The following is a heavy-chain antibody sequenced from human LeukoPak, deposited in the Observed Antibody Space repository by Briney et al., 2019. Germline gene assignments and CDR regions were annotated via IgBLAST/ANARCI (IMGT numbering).Heavy chain of an antibody. J-gene: IGHJ5*02. V-gene: IGHV1-2*02. Sequence: ASVKVSCKTSGHIFTGYYIHWLRQAPGQGLEWMGWINPNTGGADYALKFQGRVTMTRDTSINTVYMALSRLRSDDTAVYYCARGPPEYCSGGSCYSGRNWIDPWGQGTLVTVSS. CDR2: INPNTGGA. CDR1: GHIFTGYY. CDR3: ARGPPEYCSGGSCYSGRNWIDP. D-gene: IGHD2-15*01.